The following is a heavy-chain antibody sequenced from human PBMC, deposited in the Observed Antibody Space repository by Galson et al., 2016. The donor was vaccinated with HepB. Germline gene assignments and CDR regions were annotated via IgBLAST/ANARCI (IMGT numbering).Heavy chain of an antibody. Sequence: SLRLSCAASGFTFSSYSMNWVRQAPGKGLEWVSCISSSSSYIYYGDSVMGRITISRDNAKNSLYLQMNSLRAEDTAVYYCARAVSWDYGDYAGYWGQGTLVTVSS. CDR1: GFTFSSYS. CDR2: ISSSSSYI. V-gene: IGHV3-21*01. CDR3: ARAVSWDYGDYAGY. D-gene: IGHD4-17*01. J-gene: IGHJ4*02.